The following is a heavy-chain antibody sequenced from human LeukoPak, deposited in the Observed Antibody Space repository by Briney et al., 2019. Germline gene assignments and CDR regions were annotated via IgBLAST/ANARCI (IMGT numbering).Heavy chain of an antibody. J-gene: IGHJ4*02. D-gene: IGHD1-26*01. CDR3: AKPPEVGATVEYFDY. CDR2: ISFDGSNQ. Sequence: PGGSLRLSCGASGFTFSSYGMHWVRQAPGKGLEWVALISFDGSNQYYADSVKGRFTISRDNSKNTLYLQMNSLRAEDTAVYYCAKPPEVGATVEYFDYWGQGTLVTVSS. V-gene: IGHV3-30*18. CDR1: GFTFSSYG.